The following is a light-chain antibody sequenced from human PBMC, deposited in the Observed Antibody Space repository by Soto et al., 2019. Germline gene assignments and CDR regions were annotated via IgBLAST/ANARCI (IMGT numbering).Light chain of an antibody. CDR1: QDISTL. Sequence: DIQMTQSPSSVSASIGVTVTITCRASQDISTLLAWYQQKPGKAPKLLIYGASTLESGVPSRFSGRGSGTDFTLTISSLQPEDFATYFCQQADSFPLTFGGGTKVDI. CDR3: QQADSFPLT. J-gene: IGKJ4*01. V-gene: IGKV1D-12*01. CDR2: GAS.